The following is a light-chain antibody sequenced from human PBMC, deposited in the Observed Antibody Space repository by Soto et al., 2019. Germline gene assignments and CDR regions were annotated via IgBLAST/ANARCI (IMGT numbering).Light chain of an antibody. CDR3: LQDYNYPFT. CDR1: QSITTW. J-gene: IGKJ3*01. CDR2: DVS. V-gene: IGKV1-5*01. Sequence: DIQMTQSPSTVSAYVGDSVTITCRASQSITTWLAWYQQRPGKAPKLLIYDVSSLQSGVPSRFSGSGSGTEFTLTISSLQPDDFATYYCLQDYNYPFTFGPGTKVDIK.